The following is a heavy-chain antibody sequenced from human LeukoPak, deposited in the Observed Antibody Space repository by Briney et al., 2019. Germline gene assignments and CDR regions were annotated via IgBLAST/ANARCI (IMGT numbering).Heavy chain of an antibody. D-gene: IGHD3-3*01. V-gene: IGHV4-61*01. CDR3: ARGGYDFWSGYIFDY. J-gene: IGHJ4*02. CDR1: GGSVSSGSYY. CDR2: IYYSGST. Sequence: PSETLSLTCTVSGGSVSSGSYYWSWIRQPPGKGLEWIGYIYYSGSTNYNPSLKSRVTISVDTSKNQFSLKLSSVTAADTAVYYCARGGYDFWSGYIFDYWGQGTLVTVSS.